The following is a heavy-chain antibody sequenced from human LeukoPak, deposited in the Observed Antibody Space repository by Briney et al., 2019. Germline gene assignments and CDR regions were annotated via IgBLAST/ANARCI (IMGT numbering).Heavy chain of an antibody. CDR1: GYTFTSYA. CDR2: INAGNGNT. Sequence: ASVKVSCKASGYTFTSYAMHWVRQASGQRLEWMGWINAGNGNTKYSQKFQGRVTITRDTSASTAYMELSSLRSEDTAVYYCARAEYSVTDAFDIWGQGTMVTVSS. CDR3: ARAEYSVTDAFDI. J-gene: IGHJ3*02. D-gene: IGHD4-11*01. V-gene: IGHV1-3*01.